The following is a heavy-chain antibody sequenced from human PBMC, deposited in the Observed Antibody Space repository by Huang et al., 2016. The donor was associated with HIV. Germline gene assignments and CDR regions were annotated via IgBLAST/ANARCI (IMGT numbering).Heavy chain of an antibody. J-gene: IGHJ4*02. D-gene: IGHD3-10*01. Sequence: QVQLHQWGAGLLKPSETLSLTCAVYGGSFSGYYGSWIRQPPGKGLEWIGEITHSGSTNYTPSLKSRVTISEETSKNQFSLKLSSVTAADTAVYYCARAPHYGSGSYYYWGQGTLVTVSS. V-gene: IGHV4-34*01. CDR1: GGSFSGYY. CDR2: ITHSGST. CDR3: ARAPHYGSGSYYY.